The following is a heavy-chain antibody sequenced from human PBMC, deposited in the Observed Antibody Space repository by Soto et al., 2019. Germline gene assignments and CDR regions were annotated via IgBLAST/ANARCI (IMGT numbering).Heavy chain of an antibody. CDR1: GFTFTSSA. V-gene: IGHV1-58*01. Sequence: SVKVSCKASGFTFTSSAVQWVRQARGQRLEWIGWIVVGSGNTNYAQKFQERVTITRDMSTSTAYMELSSLRSEDTAVYYCAAESRVYYYDSSGYPPYYYYGMDVWGQGTTVTVSS. CDR3: AAESRVYYYDSSGYPPYYYYGMDV. D-gene: IGHD3-22*01. J-gene: IGHJ6*02. CDR2: IVVGSGNT.